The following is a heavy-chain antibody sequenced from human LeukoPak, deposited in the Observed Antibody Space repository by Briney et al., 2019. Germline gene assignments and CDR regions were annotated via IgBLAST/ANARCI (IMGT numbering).Heavy chain of an antibody. V-gene: IGHV3-7*01. D-gene: IGHD4-11*01. J-gene: IGHJ4*02. Sequence: PGGSLRLSCAASGFTFSDVWMSWVRQAPGKGLEWVANINQDGRGIYYVDSVKGRFSISRDNTNNLLYLRMNSLRAEDTAMYFCARDSYRSLDYWGQGTLVTVSS. CDR1: GFTFSDVW. CDR2: INQDGRGI. CDR3: ARDSYRSLDY.